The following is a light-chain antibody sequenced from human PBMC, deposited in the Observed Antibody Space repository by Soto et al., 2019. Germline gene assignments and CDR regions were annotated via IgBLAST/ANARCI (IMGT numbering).Light chain of an antibody. CDR2: DGS. CDR1: QRINRW. J-gene: IGKJ2*01. Sequence: DIQMTQSPATLSASLGDRFTITCRASQRINRWLAWYQQKPRKAPKLLIYDGSTLQSGVPSRFSGSGSGTEFTLTISSLQPDDVATYYCQQYNALWYTFGQGTKV. V-gene: IGKV1-5*01. CDR3: QQYNALWYT.